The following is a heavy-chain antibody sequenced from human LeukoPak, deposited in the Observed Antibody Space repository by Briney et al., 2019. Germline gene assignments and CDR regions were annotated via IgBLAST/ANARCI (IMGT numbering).Heavy chain of an antibody. Sequence: GGSLRLSCAASGFTFSSYSMNWVRQAPGKELQWVSSISSSSSYIYYADSVKGRFTISRDNAKNSLYLQMNSLRAEDTAVYYCARTLSQWLAEYYFDYWGQGTLVTVSS. CDR1: GFTFSSYS. J-gene: IGHJ4*02. CDR3: ARTLSQWLAEYYFDY. V-gene: IGHV3-21*01. D-gene: IGHD6-19*01. CDR2: ISSSSSYI.